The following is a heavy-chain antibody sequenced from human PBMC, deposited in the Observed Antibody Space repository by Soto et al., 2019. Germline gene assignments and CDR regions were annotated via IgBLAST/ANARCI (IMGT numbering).Heavy chain of an antibody. Sequence: SETLSLTCAVSGGSITSGGYSWSWIRQPPGKGLEWIGYIYHRGSTYYNPSLKSRVTISVDTSKNQFSLKLSSVTAADTAVYYCARVVVPVPVWGYNWFDPWGQGTLVTVSS. CDR3: ARVVVPVPVWGYNWFDP. J-gene: IGHJ5*02. D-gene: IGHD3-16*01. CDR2: IYHRGST. CDR1: GGSITSGGYS. V-gene: IGHV4-30-2*01.